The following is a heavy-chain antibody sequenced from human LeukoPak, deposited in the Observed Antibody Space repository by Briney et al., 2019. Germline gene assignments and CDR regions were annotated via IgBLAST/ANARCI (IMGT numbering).Heavy chain of an antibody. Sequence: ASVKVSCKVSGYTFTKLSMHWVRQAPGKGLEWMGGFHPENGETIYAQKFQGRVTMTEDTSTDTAYMELSSLTSEDTAVYYCARDRYSRFDPWGQGTLVTVSS. D-gene: IGHD3-9*01. CDR2: FHPENGET. CDR1: GYTFTKLS. V-gene: IGHV1-24*01. CDR3: ARDRYSRFDP. J-gene: IGHJ5*02.